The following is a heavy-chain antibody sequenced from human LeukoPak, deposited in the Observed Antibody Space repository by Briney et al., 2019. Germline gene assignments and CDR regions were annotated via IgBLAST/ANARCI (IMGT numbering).Heavy chain of an antibody. Sequence: PGGSLRLSCAASGLTFSNYWMDWVRQAPGKGLEWVANIKQDGSEKNYVDSVKGRFIISRDNAKNSLYLQMNTLRADDTAVYYCARDAAAAGPGDYWGQGALVTVSS. CDR2: IKQDGSEK. CDR1: GLTFSNYW. V-gene: IGHV3-7*03. D-gene: IGHD6-13*01. J-gene: IGHJ4*02. CDR3: ARDAAAAGPGDY.